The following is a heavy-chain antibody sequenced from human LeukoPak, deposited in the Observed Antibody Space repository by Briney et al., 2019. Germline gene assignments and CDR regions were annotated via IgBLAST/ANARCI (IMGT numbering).Heavy chain of an antibody. CDR2: IYTSGST. J-gene: IGHJ6*03. CDR1: GGSISSGSYY. D-gene: IGHD3-16*01. Sequence: KSSQTLSLTCTVSGGSISSGSYYWSWIRQPAGKGLEWIGRIYTSGSTNYNPSLKSRVTMSVDTSKNQFSLKLSSVTAADTAVYYCARVGGWPQYYYYYMDVWGKGTTVTVSS. CDR3: ARVGGWPQYYYYYMDV. V-gene: IGHV4-61*02.